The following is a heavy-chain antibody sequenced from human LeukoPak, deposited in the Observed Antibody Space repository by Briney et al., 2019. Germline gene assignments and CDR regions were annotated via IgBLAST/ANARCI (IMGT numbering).Heavy chain of an antibody. CDR3: ARELDGDGGWFDP. Sequence: KPSETLSLTCTVSGDSISVYYWSWIRQPPGKGLEWIGEVYYSGSTHYNPSLKSRLTISVDTSKNQFSLRLRSVTAADTAMYYCARELDGDGGWFDPWGQGTLVTVSS. CDR1: GDSISVYY. J-gene: IGHJ5*02. CDR2: VYYSGST. V-gene: IGHV4-59*01. D-gene: IGHD5-24*01.